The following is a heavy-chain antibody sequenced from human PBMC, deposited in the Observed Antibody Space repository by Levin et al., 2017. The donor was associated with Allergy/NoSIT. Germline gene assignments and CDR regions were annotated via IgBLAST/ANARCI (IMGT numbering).Heavy chain of an antibody. Sequence: ASVKVSCKASGYTFTGYYMHWVRQAPGQGLEWMGWINPNSGGTNYAQKFQGRVTMTRDTSISTAYMELSRLRSDDTAVYYCARGAVVVPAATFDPWGQGTLVTVSS. J-gene: IGHJ5*02. D-gene: IGHD2-2*01. CDR3: ARGAVVVPAATFDP. CDR2: INPNSGGT. V-gene: IGHV1-2*02. CDR1: GYTFTGYY.